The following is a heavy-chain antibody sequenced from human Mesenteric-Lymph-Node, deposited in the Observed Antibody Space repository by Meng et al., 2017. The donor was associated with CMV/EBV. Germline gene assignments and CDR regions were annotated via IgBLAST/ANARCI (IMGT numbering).Heavy chain of an antibody. Sequence: GGSLRLSCAASGFTFSSYSMNWVRQAPGKGLEWVANIKQDGSEKYYVDSVKGRFTISRDNAKNSLYLQMNSLRAEDTAVYYCARDGGLNIVAVPAARLGMDVWGQGTTVTVSS. CDR3: ARDGGLNIVAVPAARLGMDV. CDR1: GFTFSSYS. D-gene: IGHD2-2*01. V-gene: IGHV3-7*01. CDR2: IKQDGSEK. J-gene: IGHJ6*02.